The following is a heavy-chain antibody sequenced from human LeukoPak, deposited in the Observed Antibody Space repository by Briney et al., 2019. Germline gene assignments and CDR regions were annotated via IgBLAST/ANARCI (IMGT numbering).Heavy chain of an antibody. V-gene: IGHV4-4*07. D-gene: IGHD1-26*01. Sequence: SETLSLTCSVSGVSITSYYWSWIRQPAGKGLEWIGRIYTSGSTNYNPSLKSRVTVSVDTSKNQFSLKLSSVTAADTAVYYCARGLGAPSGSYWYFDYWGQGTLVTVSS. CDR3: ARGLGAPSGSYWYFDY. CDR1: GVSITSYY. CDR2: IYTSGST. J-gene: IGHJ4*02.